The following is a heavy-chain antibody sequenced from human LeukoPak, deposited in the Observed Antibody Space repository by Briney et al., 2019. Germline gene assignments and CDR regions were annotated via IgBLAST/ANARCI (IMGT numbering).Heavy chain of an antibody. Sequence: WGSLRLSCVASGFTFSSYAMTWVRQAPGKGLEWVSAISGSGGSTYYADSVKGRFTISRDNSKNTLYLQMNSLRAEDTAVYYCAKDDEYSYGTDYWGQGTLVTVSS. J-gene: IGHJ4*02. V-gene: IGHV3-23*01. D-gene: IGHD5-18*01. CDR3: AKDDEYSYGTDY. CDR2: ISGSGGST. CDR1: GFTFSSYA.